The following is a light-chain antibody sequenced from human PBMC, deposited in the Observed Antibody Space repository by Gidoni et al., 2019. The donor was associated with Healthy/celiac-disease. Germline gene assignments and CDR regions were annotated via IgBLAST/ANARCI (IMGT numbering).Light chain of an antibody. V-gene: IGKV1-9*01. Sequence: IQLTQSPSSLSASVGDRVPITCRARQGISSYLAWYQQTPGKAPKLLLYAASTLQSGVPSRFSGSGSGTDFTLTISSLQPEDFATYYCQQLNSYLYTFXXXTKLEIK. CDR2: AAS. J-gene: IGKJ2*01. CDR3: QQLNSYLYT. CDR1: QGISSY.